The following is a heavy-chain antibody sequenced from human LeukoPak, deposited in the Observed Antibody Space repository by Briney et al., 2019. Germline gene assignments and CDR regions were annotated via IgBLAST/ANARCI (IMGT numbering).Heavy chain of an antibody. D-gene: IGHD6-13*01. V-gene: IGHV4-59*12. CDR2: IYYSGST. Sequence: SETLSLTCTVSGGSISSYYWSWIRQPPGKGLEWIGSIYYSGSTYYNPSLKSRVTISVDTSKNQFSLKLSSVTAADTAVYYCARGKAAARMRVLGYFDYWGQGTLVTVSS. J-gene: IGHJ4*02. CDR3: ARGKAAARMRVLGYFDY. CDR1: GGSISSYY.